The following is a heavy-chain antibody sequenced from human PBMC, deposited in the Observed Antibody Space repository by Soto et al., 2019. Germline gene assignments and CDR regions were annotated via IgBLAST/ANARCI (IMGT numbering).Heavy chain of an antibody. Sequence: PSETLSLTCTVSGGSVSSSSNYCSWIRHPPGKGLEWRGYIYYRGSTNYNPSLKSRVTISLDTCNNQFSLKLSSVTSADTAVYYRAREGEPYGSGSYYRVWGQGTLV. D-gene: IGHD3-10*01. CDR1: GGSVSSSSNY. CDR2: IYYRGST. V-gene: IGHV4-61*01. CDR3: AREGEPYGSGSYYRV. J-gene: IGHJ4*02.